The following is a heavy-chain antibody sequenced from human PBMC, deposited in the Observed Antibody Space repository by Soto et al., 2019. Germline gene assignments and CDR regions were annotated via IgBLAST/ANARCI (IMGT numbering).Heavy chain of an antibody. V-gene: IGHV1-18*01. CDR2: ISAYNGNT. J-gene: IGHJ4*02. CDR3: AIETIFGVVTPTAGPY. Sequence: ASVKVSCKASGYTFTSYGISWVRQAPGQGPEWMGWISAYNGNTNYNPSLKSRVTISVDTSKNQFSLKLSSVTAADTAVYYCAIETIFGVVTPTAGPYWGQGTLVTVSS. D-gene: IGHD3-3*01. CDR1: GYTFTSYG.